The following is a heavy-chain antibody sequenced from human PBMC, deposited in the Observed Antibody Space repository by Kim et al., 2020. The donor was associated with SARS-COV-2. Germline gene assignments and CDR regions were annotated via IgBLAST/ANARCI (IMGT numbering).Heavy chain of an antibody. CDR3: AKVRYYYGSRSLGGVDY. V-gene: IGHV3-30*18. CDR2: ISYDGSNK. J-gene: IGHJ4*02. CDR1: GFTFSSYG. D-gene: IGHD3-10*01. Sequence: GGSLRLSCAASGFTFSSYGMHWVRQAPGKGLEWVAVISYDGSNKYYADSVKGRFTISRDNSKNTLYLQMNSLRAEDTAVYYCAKVRYYYGSRSLGGVDYWGQGTLVTVSS.